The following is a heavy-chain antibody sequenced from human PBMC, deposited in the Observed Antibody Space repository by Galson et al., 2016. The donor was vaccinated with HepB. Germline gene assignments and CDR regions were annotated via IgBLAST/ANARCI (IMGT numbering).Heavy chain of an antibody. CDR2: IDWDDDK. J-gene: IGHJ4*02. CDR3: ARSTGYYFDTSGYYFDY. Sequence: PALVKPTQTLTLTCTFSGFSLSTSGMCVSWIRQPPGKALEWLALIDWDDDKYYSTSLQTRLTISKDTSKNQVVLTVTNMDPVDTATYYCARSTGYYFDTSGYYFDYWGQGTLATVSS. V-gene: IGHV2-70*01. CDR1: GFSLSTSGMC. D-gene: IGHD3-22*01.